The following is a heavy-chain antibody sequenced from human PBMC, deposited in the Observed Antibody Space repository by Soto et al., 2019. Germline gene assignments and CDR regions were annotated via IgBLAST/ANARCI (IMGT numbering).Heavy chain of an antibody. CDR3: ARWPDATYYYYYYLDV. V-gene: IGHV3-23*01. Sequence: EVQLLESGGGLVQPGGSLRLSCAASGFTFRSYAMSWVRQVPGKGLECVSGISGSGGNTYYADSVKGRFTISRDNSESTLYLQMNCLRPEDTALYYCARWPDATYYYYYYLDVWGKGTTVTISS. J-gene: IGHJ6*03. D-gene: IGHD2-2*01. CDR1: GFTFRSYA. CDR2: ISGSGGNT.